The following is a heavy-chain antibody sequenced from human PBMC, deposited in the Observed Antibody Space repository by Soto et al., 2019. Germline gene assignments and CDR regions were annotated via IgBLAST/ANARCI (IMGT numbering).Heavy chain of an antibody. D-gene: IGHD3-10*01. J-gene: IGHJ3*02. V-gene: IGHV3-21*01. Sequence: GGSLRLSCAASGFTFSSYSMNWVRQAPGKGLEWVSSISSSSSCIYYADSVKGRFTISRDNAKNSLYLQMNSLRAEDTAVYYCARDSNGSGTPSPLDAFDIWGQGTMVTVSS. CDR3: ARDSNGSGTPSPLDAFDI. CDR1: GFTFSSYS. CDR2: ISSSSSCI.